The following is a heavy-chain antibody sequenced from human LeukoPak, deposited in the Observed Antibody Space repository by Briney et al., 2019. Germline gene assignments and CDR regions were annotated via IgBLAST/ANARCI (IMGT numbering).Heavy chain of an antibody. CDR3: GRFTRSGDSVY. CDR2: ISSSGSTI. CDR1: GFDFSSYE. Sequence: GGSLRLSCAASGFDFSSYEMNWVRQAPGKGLEGVSYISSSGSTIYYADSVKGRFAISRDNAENSLYLQMNSLKAEDTAVYYCGRFTRSGDSVYWGQGTLVTVSS. D-gene: IGHD7-27*01. V-gene: IGHV3-48*03. J-gene: IGHJ4*02.